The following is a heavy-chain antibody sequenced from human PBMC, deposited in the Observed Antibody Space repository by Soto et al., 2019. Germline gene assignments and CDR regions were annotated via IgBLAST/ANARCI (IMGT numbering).Heavy chain of an antibody. D-gene: IGHD3-10*01. V-gene: IGHV3-23*01. CDR1: GFTFNNYA. Sequence: EVQLLESGGGFVQPGGSLRLSCAASGFTFNNYAMSWVRQAPGKGLEWVSAISGGGDTTYYADSVKGRFTVSRDGSKNTLYLQMNSLRAEDTAVYYCAKGRGGSGSLTPRVDFWGQGTLVTVSS. J-gene: IGHJ4*02. CDR3: AKGRGGSGSLTPRVDF. CDR2: ISGGGDTT.